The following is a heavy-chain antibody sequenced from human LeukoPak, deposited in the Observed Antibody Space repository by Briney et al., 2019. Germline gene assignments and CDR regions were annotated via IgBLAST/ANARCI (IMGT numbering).Heavy chain of an antibody. Sequence: GGSLRLSCAASGFTFSSYGMHWVRQAPGMGLAWVATINQDGSEKYYVDSVKGRFTISRDNTKNSLYLQMNSLRAEDTAMYYCVKPYYYSSGSLKWGQGTLVTVSS. CDR2: INQDGSEK. CDR3: VKPYYYSSGSLK. V-gene: IGHV3-7*01. D-gene: IGHD3-10*01. CDR1: GFTFSSYG. J-gene: IGHJ4*02.